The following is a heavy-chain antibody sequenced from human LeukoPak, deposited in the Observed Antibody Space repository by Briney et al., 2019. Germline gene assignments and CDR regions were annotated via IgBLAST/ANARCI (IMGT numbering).Heavy chain of an antibody. D-gene: IGHD6-13*01. V-gene: IGHV3-30*18. CDR2: ISYDGSNK. CDR3: AKDRAGYYYYGMDV. CDR1: GFTFSSYG. J-gene: IGHJ6*02. Sequence: GGSLRLSCAASGFTFSSYGMHWVRQAPGKGLEWVAVISYDGSNKYYADSVKGRFTISRDNSKNTLYLRMNSLRAEDTAVYYCAKDRAGYYYYGMDVWGQGTTVTVSS.